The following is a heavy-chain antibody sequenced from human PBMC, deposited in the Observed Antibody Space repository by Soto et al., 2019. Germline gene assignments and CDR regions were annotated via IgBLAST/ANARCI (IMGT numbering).Heavy chain of an antibody. CDR2: IKQDGSEK. CDR1: GFTFSSYW. V-gene: IGHV3-7*01. Sequence: GGSLRLSCAASGFTFSSYWMSWVRQAPGKGLEWVANIKQDGSEKYYVDSVKGRFTISRDNAKNSLYLQMNSLRAEDTAVYYCARVRRAARPGIWFDPWGQGTLVTVSS. J-gene: IGHJ5*02. CDR3: ARVRRAARPGIWFDP. D-gene: IGHD6-6*01.